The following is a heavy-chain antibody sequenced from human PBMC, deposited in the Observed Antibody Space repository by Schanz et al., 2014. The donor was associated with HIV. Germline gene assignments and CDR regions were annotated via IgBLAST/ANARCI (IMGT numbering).Heavy chain of an antibody. CDR1: GASFSDDY. CDR3: VRGFLMGRDYDYIWGSNRYAAWFDF. V-gene: IGHV4-34*02. Sequence: QVRLQQWGAGLLKPSETLSLTCAVYGASFSDDYWTWIRQPPGKGLEWIGEINQSGNTNYNPSLKYRVAMSSDTSKKQFSLKLISVTAADTAVYYCVRGFLMGRDYDYIWGSNRYAAWFDFWGQGTLVAVSS. D-gene: IGHD3-16*02. J-gene: IGHJ5*01. CDR2: INQSGNT.